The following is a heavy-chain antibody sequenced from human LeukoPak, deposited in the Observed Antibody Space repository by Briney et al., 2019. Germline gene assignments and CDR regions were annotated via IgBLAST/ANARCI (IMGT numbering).Heavy chain of an antibody. J-gene: IGHJ4*02. V-gene: IGHV4-59*08. Sequence: SETLSLTCTVSGGSISSYYWNWIRQPPGKGLEWIGYIYYSGSTNYNSSLKSRVIISVDTSKNQFSLKLSSVTAADTAVYYCASQPYGSGRYYFDYWGQGTLVTVSS. CDR2: IYYSGST. D-gene: IGHD3-10*01. CDR1: GGSISSYY. CDR3: ASQPYGSGRYYFDY.